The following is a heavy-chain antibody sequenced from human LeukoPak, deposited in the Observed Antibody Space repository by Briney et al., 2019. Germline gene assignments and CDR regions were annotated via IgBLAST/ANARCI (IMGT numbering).Heavy chain of an antibody. V-gene: IGHV3-7*01. CDR3: ARDSEYSSSFAFDI. CDR1: GFTFSSHW. D-gene: IGHD6-13*01. J-gene: IGHJ3*02. Sequence: GGSLRLSCAASGFTFSSHWMTWVRQAPGKGLDWVANINQDGSERYYVDSVKGRFTISRDNAKNSLYLQMNSLRAEDTAVYYCARDSEYSSSFAFDIWGQGTMVTVSS. CDR2: INQDGSER.